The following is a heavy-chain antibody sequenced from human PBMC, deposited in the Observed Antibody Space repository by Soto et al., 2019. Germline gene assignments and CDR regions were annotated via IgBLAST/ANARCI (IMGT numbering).Heavy chain of an antibody. CDR2: ISSSSTI. CDR1: GFTFSSYS. V-gene: IGHV3-48*01. J-gene: IGHJ6*03. D-gene: IGHD3-3*01. CDR3: ARGGEGITIFYYMDV. Sequence: EVQLVESGGGLVQPGGSLRLSCAASGFTFSSYSMNWVRQAPGKGLEWVSYISSSSTIYYADSVKGRFTISRDNAKNSLYLQMNSLRAEDTAVYYCARGGEGITIFYYMDVWGKGTTVTVSS.